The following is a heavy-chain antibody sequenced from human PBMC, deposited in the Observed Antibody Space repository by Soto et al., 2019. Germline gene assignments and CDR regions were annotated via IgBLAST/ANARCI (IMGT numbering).Heavy chain of an antibody. J-gene: IGHJ6*02. CDR2: ISGSGGST. Sequence: GGSLRLSCAASGFTFSSYAMSWVRQAQGKGLEWVSAISGSGGSTYYADSVKGRFTISRDNSKNTLYLQMNSLRAEDTAVYYCAKVKPDRSLEWLPPSEDYYGIDVCGQLPTVT. D-gene: IGHD3-3*01. CDR1: GFTFSSYA. CDR3: AKVKPDRSLEWLPPSEDYYGIDV. V-gene: IGHV3-23*01.